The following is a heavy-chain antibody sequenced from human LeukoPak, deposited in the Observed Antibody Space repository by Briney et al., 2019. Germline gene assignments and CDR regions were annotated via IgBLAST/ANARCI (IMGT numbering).Heavy chain of an antibody. Sequence: SQTLSLTCTVSGGSISSGSYYWSWIRQPAGKGLEWIGYIYYSGSTNYNPSLKSRVTISVDTSRNQFSLKLSSVTAADTAVYYCARSRDILTGYCFDYWGQGTLVTVSS. V-gene: IGHV4-61*10. J-gene: IGHJ4*02. CDR2: IYYSGST. D-gene: IGHD3-9*01. CDR1: GGSISSGSYY. CDR3: ARSRDILTGYCFDY.